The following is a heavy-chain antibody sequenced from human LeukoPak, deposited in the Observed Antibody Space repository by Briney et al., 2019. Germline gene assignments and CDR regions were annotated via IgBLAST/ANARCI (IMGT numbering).Heavy chain of an antibody. CDR2: IYTSGST. J-gene: IGHJ5*02. CDR3: ARHGGRSGWFDP. D-gene: IGHD3-16*01. V-gene: IGHV4-4*09. CDR1: GGSISSYY. Sequence: SETLSPTCTVSGGSISSYYWSWIRQPPGKGLEWIGYIYTSGSTNYNPSLKSRVTISVDTSKNQFSLKLSSVTAADTAVYYCARHGGRSGWFDPWGQGTLGTVSS.